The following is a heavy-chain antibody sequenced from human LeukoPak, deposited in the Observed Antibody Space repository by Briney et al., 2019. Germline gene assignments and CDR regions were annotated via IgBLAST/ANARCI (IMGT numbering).Heavy chain of an antibody. J-gene: IGHJ4*02. Sequence: AGGSLRLSCAASGFTFSDYYMSWIRQAPGKGLEWVSYISSSGSTIYYADSVKGRFTISRDNAKNSLYLQMNSLRAEDTAVYYCARVSIGYYDFWSGPHWGQGTLVTVSS. CDR3: ARVSIGYYDFWSGPH. CDR1: GFTFSDYY. D-gene: IGHD3-3*01. V-gene: IGHV3-11*04. CDR2: ISSSGSTI.